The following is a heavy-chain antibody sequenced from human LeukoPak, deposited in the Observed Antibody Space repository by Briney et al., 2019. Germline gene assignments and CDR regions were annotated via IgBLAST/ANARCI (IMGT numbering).Heavy chain of an antibody. V-gene: IGHV3-48*03. J-gene: IGHJ6*04. CDR1: GFTFSSYE. CDR3: AELGITMIGGV. Sequence: GGSLGLSCAASGFTFSSYEMNWVRQAPGKGLEWVSYISSSGSTIYYADSVKGRFTISRDNAKNSLYLQMKSLRAEDTAVYYCAELGITMIGGVWGKGTTVTISS. D-gene: IGHD3-10*02. CDR2: ISSSGSTI.